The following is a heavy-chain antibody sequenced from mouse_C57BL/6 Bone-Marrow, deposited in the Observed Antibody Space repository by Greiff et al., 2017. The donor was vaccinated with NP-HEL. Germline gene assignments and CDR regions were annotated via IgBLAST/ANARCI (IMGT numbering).Heavy chain of an antibody. J-gene: IGHJ2*01. V-gene: IGHV1-81*01. CDR3: ARGLYGSSFDY. CDR1: GYTFTSYG. D-gene: IGHD1-1*01. CDR2: IYPRSGNT. Sequence: VKLMESGAELARPGASVKLSCKASGYTFTSYGISWVKQRTGQGLEWIGEIYPRSGNTYYNEKFKGKATLTADKSSSTAYMELRSLTSEDSAVYFCARGLYGSSFDYWGQGTTLTVSS.